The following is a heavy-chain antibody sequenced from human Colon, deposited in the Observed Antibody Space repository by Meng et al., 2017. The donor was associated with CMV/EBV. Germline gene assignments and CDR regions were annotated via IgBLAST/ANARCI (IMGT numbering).Heavy chain of an antibody. D-gene: IGHD3/OR15-3a*01. CDR2: VNPKNGGI. CDR1: GYTFSDYH. J-gene: IGHJ4*02. Sequence: ASVKVSCKASGYTFSDYHVHWVRQAPGQGLEWMGWVNPKNGGIQYAQRFRGRVTMTRDTSTSTAFMELSSLRSDDTAVYYCARAHNDYWTGYLDGFDIWGPGALVTVSS. V-gene: IGHV1-2*02. CDR3: ARAHNDYWTGYLDGFDI.